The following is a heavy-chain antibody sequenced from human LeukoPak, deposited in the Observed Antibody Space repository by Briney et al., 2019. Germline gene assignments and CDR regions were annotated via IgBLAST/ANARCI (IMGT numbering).Heavy chain of an antibody. J-gene: IGHJ5*02. CDR1: GGSFSGYY. CDR3: ARHLGGRLGYPNWFDP. Sequence: SQTLSLTCAVYGGSFSGYYWSWIRQPPGKGLEWIGEINHSGSTNYNPSLKSRVTISVDTSKNQFSLKLSSVTAADTAVYYCARHLGGRLGYPNWFDPWGQGTLVTVSS. V-gene: IGHV4-34*01. D-gene: IGHD3-16*01. CDR2: INHSGST.